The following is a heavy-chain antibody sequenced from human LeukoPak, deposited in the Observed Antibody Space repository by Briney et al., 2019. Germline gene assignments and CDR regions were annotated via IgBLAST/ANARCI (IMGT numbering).Heavy chain of an antibody. J-gene: IGHJ4*02. D-gene: IGHD1-7*01. Sequence: GGSLRLSCAASGFTFSSYAMSWVREDPGKGLEGVSAISGSGGSTYYADSVKGRFTISRDNSKNTLYVQMNSLRAEDTAVYYCAKDFSFGIPGTSGIDYWGQGTLVTVSS. CDR2: ISGSGGST. V-gene: IGHV3-23*01. CDR1: GFTFSSYA. CDR3: AKDFSFGIPGTSGIDY.